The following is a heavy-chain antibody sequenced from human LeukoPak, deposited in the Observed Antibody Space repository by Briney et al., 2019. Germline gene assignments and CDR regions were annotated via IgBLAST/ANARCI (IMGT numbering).Heavy chain of an antibody. CDR1: GFTFDDYG. Sequence: GGSLRLSCAASGFTFDDYGMSWVRQAPGKGLEWVSGINWNGGSTGYADSVKGRFTISRDNAKNSLYLQMNSLRAEDTALYYCARDENFWSGYYINWFDPWGQGTLVTVSS. D-gene: IGHD3-3*01. J-gene: IGHJ5*02. CDR3: ARDENFWSGYYINWFDP. V-gene: IGHV3-20*04. CDR2: INWNGGST.